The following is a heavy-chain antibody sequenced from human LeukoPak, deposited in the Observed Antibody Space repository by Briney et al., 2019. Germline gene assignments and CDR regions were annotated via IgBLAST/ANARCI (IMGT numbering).Heavy chain of an antibody. CDR3: ARIVAEEGVSGGTFDY. J-gene: IGHJ4*02. CDR2: TYYRSKWYN. CDR1: GDSVSTNSAA. V-gene: IGHV6-1*01. D-gene: IGHD5/OR15-5a*01. Sequence: SQTLSLTCAISGDSVSTNSAAWYWIRQSPSRGLEWLGGTYYRSKWYNDYALSVKSRITVNADTSKNQFSLQLNSVTPEDTAVYYCARIVAEEGVSGGTFDYWGQGTRVTVSS.